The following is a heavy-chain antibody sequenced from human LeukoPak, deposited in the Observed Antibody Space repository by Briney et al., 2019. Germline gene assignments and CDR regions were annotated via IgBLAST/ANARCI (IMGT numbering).Heavy chain of an antibody. CDR2: IKQDGSEK. CDR1: GFTFSSYW. Sequence: GGSLRLSCAASGFTFSSYWMSWVRQAPGKGLEWVANIKQDGSEKYYVDSVKGRFTISRDNAKNSLYLQMNSLRAEDTAVYYCAREGSDEGFGELPEPYFDYWGQGTLVTVSS. D-gene: IGHD3-10*01. J-gene: IGHJ4*02. V-gene: IGHV3-7*03. CDR3: AREGSDEGFGELPEPYFDY.